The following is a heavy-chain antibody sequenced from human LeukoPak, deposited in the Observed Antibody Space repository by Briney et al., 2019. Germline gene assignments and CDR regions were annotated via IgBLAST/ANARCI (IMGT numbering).Heavy chain of an antibody. CDR1: GFTVSSNY. V-gene: IGHV3-53*01. Sequence: GGSLRLSCAASGFTVSSNYMSWVRQAPGKGLEWVSVVYNVGTTYYADSVKGRSTISRDNSKNTLYLQMNSLRVEDTAVYYCVREKRFLEWSWGQGTLVTVSS. CDR3: VREKRFLEWS. CDR2: VYNVGTT. D-gene: IGHD3-3*01. J-gene: IGHJ5*02.